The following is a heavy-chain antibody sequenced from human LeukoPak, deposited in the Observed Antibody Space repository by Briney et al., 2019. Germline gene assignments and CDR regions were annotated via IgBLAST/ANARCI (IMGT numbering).Heavy chain of an antibody. D-gene: IGHD4-23*01. Sequence: GGSRRLSCEASGFTFSTYNMNWVRQAPGKRLEWVSSITISSSYVFYADSVKGRFTISRDNSKNTLSLQMNSLRVEDTALYYCTKDLRYYYADNHSEMDEHDYWGQGTLVTVSS. CDR3: TKDLRYYYADNHSEMDEHDY. CDR2: ITISSSYV. CDR1: GFTFSTYN. J-gene: IGHJ4*02. V-gene: IGHV3-21*01.